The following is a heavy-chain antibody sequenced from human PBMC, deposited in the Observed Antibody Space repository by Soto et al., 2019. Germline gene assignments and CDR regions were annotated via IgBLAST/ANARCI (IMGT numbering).Heavy chain of an antibody. CDR3: ARDREGISPEAFDI. CDR2: INSDGSST. Sequence: EVQMVESGGGLVQPGGSLRLSCAASGFTFSSYWMHWVRQAPGKGLVWVSRINSDGSSTSYADSVKGRFTISRDNVKNTLYLQMNSLRAEDTAVYYCARDREGISPEAFDIWGQGTMVTVSS. D-gene: IGHD1-26*01. V-gene: IGHV3-74*01. CDR1: GFTFSSYW. J-gene: IGHJ3*02.